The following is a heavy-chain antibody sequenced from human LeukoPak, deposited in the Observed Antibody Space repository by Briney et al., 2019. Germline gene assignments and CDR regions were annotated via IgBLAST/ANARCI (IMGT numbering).Heavy chain of an antibody. CDR3: ARDQIVQLEFNY. Sequence: KASETLSLTCTVSGGSISTSNFHWGWIRQPPGKGLEWIGNIFYTGSTYYNPSLKSRVTISVDTSKNQFSLKLSSVTAADTAVYYCARDQIVQLEFNYWGQGTLVTVSS. J-gene: IGHJ4*02. CDR2: IFYTGST. CDR1: GGSISTSNFH. D-gene: IGHD2-21*01. V-gene: IGHV4-39*07.